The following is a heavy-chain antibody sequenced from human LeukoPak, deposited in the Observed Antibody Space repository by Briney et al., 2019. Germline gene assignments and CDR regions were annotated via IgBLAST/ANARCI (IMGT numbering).Heavy chain of an antibody. D-gene: IGHD5-24*01. J-gene: IGHJ4*02. CDR3: ASYGYRGFFDY. V-gene: IGHV4-39*01. CDR1: GGSIRNNNYY. Sequence: SETLSLTCTVSGGSIRNNNYYWGWIRQPPGKGLEWIGSIYYSGNTYYNPSLKSRVTISVDTSKNQFSLTLTSVTAADTAVYYCASYGYRGFFDYWGQGTLVTVSS. CDR2: IYYSGNT.